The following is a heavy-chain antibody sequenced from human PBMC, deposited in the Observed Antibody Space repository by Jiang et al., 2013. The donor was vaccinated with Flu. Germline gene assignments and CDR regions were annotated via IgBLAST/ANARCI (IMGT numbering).Heavy chain of an antibody. CDR1: GDSISSYY. V-gene: IGHV4-59*08. D-gene: IGHD2/OR15-2a*01. J-gene: IGHJ4*02. CDR2: FYFSGST. CDR3: ARAYLYYFDY. Sequence: SETLSLTCTVSGDSISSYYWNWIRQPPGKGLEWIGYFYFSGSTNYNPSLKSRVTISVDTSKNQFSLKLSSVTAADTAVYYCARAYLYYFDYWGQGTLVTVSS.